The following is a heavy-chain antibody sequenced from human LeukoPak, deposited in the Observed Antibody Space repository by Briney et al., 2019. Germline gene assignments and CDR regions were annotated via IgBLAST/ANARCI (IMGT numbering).Heavy chain of an antibody. CDR1: GYTFTSYG. V-gene: IGHV1-18*01. J-gene: IGHJ6*03. CDR2: ISAYNGNT. CDR3: ARVSRGVYYYDSSSYYYMDV. Sequence: VASAKVSCKASGYTFTSYGISWVRQAPGQGLEWMGWISAYNGNTNYAQKLQGRVTMTTDTSTSTAYMELRSLRSDDTAVYYCARVSRGVYYYDSSSYYYMDVWGKGTTVTISS. D-gene: IGHD3-22*01.